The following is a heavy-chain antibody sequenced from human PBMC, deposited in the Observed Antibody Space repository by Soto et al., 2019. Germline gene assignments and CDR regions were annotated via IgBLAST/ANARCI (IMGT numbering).Heavy chain of an antibody. V-gene: IGHV1-69*13. CDR1: GGTFSSYA. CDR2: IIPIFGTA. J-gene: IGHJ4*02. D-gene: IGHD3-22*01. CDR3: AIYPGYDSSGYYEYY. Sequence: EASVKVSCKASGGTFSSYAISWVRQAPRQGLEWMGGIIPIFGTANYAQKFQGRVTITADESTSTAYMELSSLRSEDTAVYYCAIYPGYDSSGYYEYYWGQGTLVTVSS.